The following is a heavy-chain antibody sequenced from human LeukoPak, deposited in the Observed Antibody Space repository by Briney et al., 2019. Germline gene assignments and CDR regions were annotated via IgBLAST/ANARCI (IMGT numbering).Heavy chain of an antibody. CDR1: GYTFTSYG. V-gene: IGHV1-18*01. CDR3: ARERGGTKWEVEGDFDY. D-gene: IGHD1-26*01. J-gene: IGHJ4*02. Sequence: GASVKVSCKASGYTFTSYGISWVRQAPGQGLEWMGWISAYNGNTNYAQNLQGRVTMTTDTSTSTAYMELRSLRSDDTAVYYCARERGGTKWEVEGDFDYWGQGTLVTVSS. CDR2: ISAYNGNT.